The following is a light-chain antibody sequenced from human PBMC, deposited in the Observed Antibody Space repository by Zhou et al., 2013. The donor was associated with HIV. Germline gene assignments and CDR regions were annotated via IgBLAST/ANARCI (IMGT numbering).Light chain of an antibody. J-gene: IGKJ1*01. CDR2: AAS. V-gene: IGKV1-27*01. CDR1: QGISNY. Sequence: DIQLTQSPSTLSASVGDRVTITCRASQGISNYLAWYQQKPGKVPKLLIHAASTLQSGVPSRFSGSGSGTDFTLTISSLQPEDVATYYCQKYNSAPWTFGQGTKVEIK. CDR3: QKYNSAPWT.